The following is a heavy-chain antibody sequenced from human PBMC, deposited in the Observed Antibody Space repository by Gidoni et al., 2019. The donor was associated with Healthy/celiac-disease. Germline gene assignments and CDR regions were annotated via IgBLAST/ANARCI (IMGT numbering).Heavy chain of an antibody. V-gene: IGHV3-66*01. CDR1: GFTVSSNY. Sequence: EVQLVESGGGLVQPGGSLRLSCAASGFTVSSNYMSWVRQAPGKGLEWVSVIYSGGSTYYADSVKGRFTISRDNSKNTLYLQMNSLRAEDTAVYYCASAPGYCSGGSCTERDYWGQGTLVTVSS. D-gene: IGHD2-15*01. CDR2: IYSGGST. J-gene: IGHJ4*02. CDR3: ASAPGYCSGGSCTERDY.